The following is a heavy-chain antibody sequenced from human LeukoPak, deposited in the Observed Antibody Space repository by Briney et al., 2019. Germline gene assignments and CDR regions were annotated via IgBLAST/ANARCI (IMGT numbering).Heavy chain of an antibody. CDR1: GYTLTELS. Sequence: GASVKVSCKVSGYTLTELSMHWVRQAPGKGLEWMGGFDPEDGETIYAQKFQGRVTMTEDTSTDTAYMELSSLRAEDTAVYYCARDIYGIAVAPVDYWVQGTLVNVSS. CDR3: ARDIYGIAVAPVDY. J-gene: IGHJ4*02. V-gene: IGHV1-24*01. D-gene: IGHD6-19*01. CDR2: FDPEDGET.